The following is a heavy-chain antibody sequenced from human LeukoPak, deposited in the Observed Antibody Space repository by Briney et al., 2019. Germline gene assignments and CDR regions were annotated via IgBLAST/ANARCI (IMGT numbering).Heavy chain of an antibody. CDR3: ARVSGITMIVVLQSDAFDI. CDR1: GGSFSGYY. CDR2: INHSGST. Sequence: SETLSLTCAVYGGSFSGYYWSWIRQPPGKGLEWIGEINHSGSTNYNPSLKSRVTISVDTSKNQFSLKLSSVTAADTAVYYCARVSGITMIVVLQSDAFDIWDQGTLVTVSS. V-gene: IGHV4-34*01. D-gene: IGHD3-22*01. J-gene: IGHJ3*02.